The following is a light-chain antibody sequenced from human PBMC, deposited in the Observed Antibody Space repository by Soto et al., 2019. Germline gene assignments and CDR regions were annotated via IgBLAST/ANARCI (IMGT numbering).Light chain of an antibody. V-gene: IGKV1-9*01. J-gene: IGKJ3*01. CDR3: QQVISYPPG. CDR2: AAS. Sequence: DIQLTQSPSFLSASVGDRVTITCRASQGISTFLAWYQQRPGKAPKLLIYAASTLQSGVPSRFSGSGSGTEFTLTISSLQPEDFPTSYCQQVISYPPGFGPGTKVDIK. CDR1: QGISTF.